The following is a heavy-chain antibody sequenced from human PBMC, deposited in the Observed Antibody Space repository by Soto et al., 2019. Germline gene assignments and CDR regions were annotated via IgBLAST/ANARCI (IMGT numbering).Heavy chain of an antibody. Sequence: QVQLQESGPGLVKPSQTLSLTCTVSGGSISSDDHYWSWIRQPPGKGLEWIGYIYYSGTTKYNPSLKSRGTISIDTSKNQFSLKLRSVTAADTAVYYCVSVVVQGGNKFYFYYGMDVWGQGTTVTVSS. D-gene: IGHD2-2*01. CDR1: GGSISSDDHY. V-gene: IGHV4-30-4*01. CDR2: IYYSGTT. J-gene: IGHJ6*02. CDR3: VSVVVQGGNKFYFYYGMDV.